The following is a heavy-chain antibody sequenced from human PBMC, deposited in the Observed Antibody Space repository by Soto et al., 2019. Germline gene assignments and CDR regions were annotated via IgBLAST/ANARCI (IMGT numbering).Heavy chain of an antibody. J-gene: IGHJ5*02. V-gene: IGHV1-69*01. Sequence: QVQLVQSGAEVKKPGSSVKVSCTASGGTFSSYAISWVRQAPGQGLEWMGGIIPIFGTANYAQKFQGRVTITADESTSTAYMELSSLRSEDTAVYYGAREIGAFGERSNWFDPWGQGTLVTVSS. CDR1: GGTFSSYA. D-gene: IGHD3-10*01. CDR3: AREIGAFGERSNWFDP. CDR2: IIPIFGTA.